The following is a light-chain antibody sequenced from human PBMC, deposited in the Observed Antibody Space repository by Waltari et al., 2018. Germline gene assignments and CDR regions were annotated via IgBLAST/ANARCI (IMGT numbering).Light chain of an antibody. CDR3: SSQSSNDVVL. CDR1: SNDGGGYNS. V-gene: IGLV2-14*01. CDR2: DVS. Sequence: QSALTQPASVSGFPGQSVTISYAGTSNDGGGYNSVSRYQEHPGQAPRIIIYDVSDRPSGVSDRFSGSKSGNTASLTISGLQAADEADYYCSSQSSNDVVLFGGGTKLTVL. J-gene: IGLJ2*01.